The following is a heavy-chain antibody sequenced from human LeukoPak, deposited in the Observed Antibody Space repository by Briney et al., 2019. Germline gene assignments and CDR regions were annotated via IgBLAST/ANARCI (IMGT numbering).Heavy chain of an antibody. D-gene: IGHD6-13*01. CDR3: AKIAAAGRDRGYFDY. Sequence: TGGSLRLSCAASGFTFSSYGMHWVRQAPGKGLEWVAVISYDGSNKYYADSVKGRFTISRDNSKNTPYLQMNSLRAEDTAVYYCAKIAAAGRDRGYFDYWGQGTLVTVSS. J-gene: IGHJ4*02. V-gene: IGHV3-30*18. CDR2: ISYDGSNK. CDR1: GFTFSSYG.